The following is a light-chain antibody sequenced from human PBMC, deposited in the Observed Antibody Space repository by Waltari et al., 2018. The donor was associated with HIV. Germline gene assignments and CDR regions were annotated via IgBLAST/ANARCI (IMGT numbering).Light chain of an antibody. CDR1: SGDVGTYNL. Sequence: QSALTQPASVSGSPGQSITMSCTGASGDVGTYNLVSWYQQHPGKAPKLLIYEVNKRPSGFSNRFSGSKSGNTASLTISGLQAEDEAHYFCCSFTGDSTWVFGGGTKLTVL. CDR2: EVN. J-gene: IGLJ3*02. V-gene: IGLV2-23*02. CDR3: CSFTGDSTWV.